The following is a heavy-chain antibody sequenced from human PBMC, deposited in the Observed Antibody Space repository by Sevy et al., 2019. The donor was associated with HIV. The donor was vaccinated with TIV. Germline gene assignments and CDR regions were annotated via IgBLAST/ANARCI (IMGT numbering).Heavy chain of an antibody. J-gene: IGHJ4*02. V-gene: IGHV3-7*01. CDR3: AHETFGRFES. CDR1: GFTFSTTW. Sequence: GGSLRLSCAASGFTFSTTWMNWVRQAPGKGLEWVANIRGDGIDKHYVDSVEGRFTNSRDNAKNFLFLQMNSLRVEDTAVYYCAHETFGRFESWGQGTLVTVSS. D-gene: IGHD3-16*01. CDR2: IRGDGIDK.